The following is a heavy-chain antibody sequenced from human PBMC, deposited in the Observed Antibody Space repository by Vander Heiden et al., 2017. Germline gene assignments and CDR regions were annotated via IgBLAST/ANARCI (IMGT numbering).Heavy chain of an antibody. CDR2: INAGNSNT. CDR1: GYTFTSYA. V-gene: IGHV1-3*01. CDR3: ARGSWYVY. D-gene: IGHD6-13*01. J-gene: IGHJ4*02. Sequence: QVSLVQSGAEVKKPGASVKISCKASGYTFTSYAMDWVRQAPGQRLEWMGWINAGNSNTKYSQKFQGRDTITRDTSASTAYMELSSLRSEDTAVYYCARGSWYVYWGQGTLVTVSS.